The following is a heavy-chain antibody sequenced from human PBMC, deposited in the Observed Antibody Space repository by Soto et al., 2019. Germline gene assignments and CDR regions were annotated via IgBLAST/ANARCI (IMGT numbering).Heavy chain of an antibody. J-gene: IGHJ6*02. V-gene: IGHV3-30-3*01. Sequence: TGGSLRLSCAASGFTFSSYAMHWVRQAPGKGLEWVAVISYDGGNKYYADSVKGRFTISRDNSKNTLYLQMNSLRAEDTAVYYCARDLGYCSSTSCYKALDYYYYGMDVWGQGTTVTVS. CDR1: GFTFSSYA. CDR2: ISYDGGNK. CDR3: ARDLGYCSSTSCYKALDYYYYGMDV. D-gene: IGHD2-2*02.